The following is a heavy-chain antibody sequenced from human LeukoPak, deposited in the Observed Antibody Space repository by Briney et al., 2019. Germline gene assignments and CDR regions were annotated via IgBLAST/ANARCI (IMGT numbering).Heavy chain of an antibody. CDR1: GFTFAEYT. V-gene: IGHV3-43*01. J-gene: IGHJ4*02. CDR2: ISWNGARI. Sequence: GGSLRLSCAASGFTFAEYTMHWVRQAPGKGLEWVSLISWNGARIHYGDTVKGRFTISRDNSKNSLYLQMNSLRTEDTALYYCVKDLVAASENVRGWYPMDYWGQGTLVTVSS. D-gene: IGHD6-19*01. CDR3: VKDLVAASENVRGWYPMDY.